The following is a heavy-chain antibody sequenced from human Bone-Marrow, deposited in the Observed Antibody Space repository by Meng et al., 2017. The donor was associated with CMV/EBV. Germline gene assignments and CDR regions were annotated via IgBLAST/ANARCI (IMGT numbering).Heavy chain of an antibody. V-gene: IGHV1-69*05. Sequence: ISWVRQAPGQGLEWMGGIIPIFGTANYAQKFQGRVTITTAESTSTAYMELSSLRSEDTAVYYCARGRRALQVDTAMAPHYYYYGMDVWGQGTTVTVSS. J-gene: IGHJ6*02. CDR3: ARGRRALQVDTAMAPHYYYYGMDV. D-gene: IGHD5-18*01. CDR2: IIPIFGTA.